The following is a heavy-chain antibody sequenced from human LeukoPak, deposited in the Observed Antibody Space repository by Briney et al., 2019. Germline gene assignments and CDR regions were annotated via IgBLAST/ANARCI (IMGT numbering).Heavy chain of an antibody. Sequence: GRSLRLSCAASGFTFSSYGMHWVRQAPGKGLEWVAVIWYDGSNKYYADSVKGRFTISRDNSKNTLYLQMNSLRAEDTAVYYCAKVRTYFYHGLDVWGQGTTVTVSS. J-gene: IGHJ6*02. D-gene: IGHD1-14*01. V-gene: IGHV3-33*06. CDR2: IWYDGSNK. CDR3: AKVRTYFYHGLDV. CDR1: GFTFSSYG.